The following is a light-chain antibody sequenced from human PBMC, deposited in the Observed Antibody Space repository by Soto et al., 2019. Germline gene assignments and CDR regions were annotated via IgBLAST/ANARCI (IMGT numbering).Light chain of an antibody. CDR1: QGISSY. Sequence: AIRMTQSPSSLSASTGDRVTITCRASQGISSYLAWYQQKPGKAPQLLIYAASTLQGGAPSRFSSSGSRTDFTLISSCQQYEYFATYYCQQYYSQPWTFGQGTKVEIK. J-gene: IGKJ1*01. CDR3: QQYYSQPWT. CDR2: AAS. V-gene: IGKV1-8*01.